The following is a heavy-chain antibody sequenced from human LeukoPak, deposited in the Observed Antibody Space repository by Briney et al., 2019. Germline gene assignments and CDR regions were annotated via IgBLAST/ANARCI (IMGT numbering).Heavy chain of an antibody. J-gene: IGHJ5*02. V-gene: IGHV4-38-2*01. CDR3: ASLFLASNIWFDP. CDR1: GYSISSGYY. D-gene: IGHD3-3*01. CDR2: IYHSGST. Sequence: SETLSLTCAVSGYSISSGYYWGWIRQPPGKGLEWIGSIYHSGSTYYNPSLKSRVTISVDTSKNQFSLKLSSVTAADTAVYYCASLFLASNIWFDPWGQGTLVTVSS.